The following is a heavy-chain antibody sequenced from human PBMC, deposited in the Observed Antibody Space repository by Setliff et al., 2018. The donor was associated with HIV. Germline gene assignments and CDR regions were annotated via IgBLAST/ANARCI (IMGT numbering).Heavy chain of an antibody. V-gene: IGHV4-34*01. J-gene: IGHJ5*02. CDR2: INHSGST. CDR3: ARNDYGSGTYNWFDP. CDR1: GGSFSGYY. Sequence: KLSETLSLTCAVYGGSFSGYYWSWIRQPPGKGLEWIGEINHSGSTNYNPSLKSRVTISVDTSKNQFSLKLSSVTAADTAVYYCARNDYGSGTYNWFDPWGQGTLVTVSS. D-gene: IGHD3-10*01.